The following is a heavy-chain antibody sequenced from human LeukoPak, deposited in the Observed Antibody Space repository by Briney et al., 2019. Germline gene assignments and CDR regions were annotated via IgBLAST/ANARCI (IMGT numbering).Heavy chain of an antibody. J-gene: IGHJ4*02. V-gene: IGHV4-4*02. CDR1: GGSISSSNW. Sequence: SGTLSLTCAVSGGSISSSNWWSWVRQPPGKGLEWIGEIFHSGITNYNPSLQSRVTISVDKSKNQFSLKLTSMSAADTAMYYCARDPQSHPDYWGQGTLVTVSS. CDR2: IFHSGIT. CDR3: ARDPQSHPDY.